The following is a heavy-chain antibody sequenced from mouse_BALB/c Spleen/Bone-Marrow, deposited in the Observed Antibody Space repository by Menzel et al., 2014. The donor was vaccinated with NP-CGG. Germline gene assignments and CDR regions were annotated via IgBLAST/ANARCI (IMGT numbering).Heavy chain of an antibody. CDR3: AMYYYGSSLFAY. D-gene: IGHD1-1*01. Sequence: EVQLVEPGAELVKPGASVKLSCTASGFNIKDTYMHWVKQRPEQGLEWIGRIDPANGNTKYDPKFQGKATITADTSSNTAYLQLSSLTSEDTAVYYCAMYYYGSSLFAYWGQGTLVTVSA. CDR1: GFNIKDTY. CDR2: IDPANGNT. V-gene: IGHV14-3*02. J-gene: IGHJ3*01.